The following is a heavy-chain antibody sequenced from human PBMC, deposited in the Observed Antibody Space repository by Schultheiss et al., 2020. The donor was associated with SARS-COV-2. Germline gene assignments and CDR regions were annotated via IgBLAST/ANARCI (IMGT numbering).Heavy chain of an antibody. CDR2: ISSSSSYI. CDR1: GFTFSSYE. D-gene: IGHD1-26*01. V-gene: IGHV3-21*03. CDR3: TTGQGELLAY. Sequence: GESLKISCAASGFTFSSYEMNWVRQAPGKGLEWVSSISSSSSYIYYADSVKGRFTISRDNSKNTLYLQMNSLKTEDTAVYYCTTGQGELLAYWGQGTLVTVSS. J-gene: IGHJ4*02.